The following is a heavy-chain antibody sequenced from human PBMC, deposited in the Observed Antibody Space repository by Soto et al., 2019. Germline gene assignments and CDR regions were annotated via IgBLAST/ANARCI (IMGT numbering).Heavy chain of an antibody. CDR3: AREKVGAVAY. V-gene: IGHV1-8*01. CDR1: GYTFTSYD. D-gene: IGHD1-26*01. J-gene: IGHJ4*02. Sequence: QVQLVQAGAEVKKPWASVTVSCKASGYTFTSYDINWVRQATGQGLAWMGWMNPNSGNTGYAQKFQGRVTMTRNTSISTAYMELSSLRSEDTDVYYCAREKVGAVAYWGQGTLVTVSS. CDR2: MNPNSGNT.